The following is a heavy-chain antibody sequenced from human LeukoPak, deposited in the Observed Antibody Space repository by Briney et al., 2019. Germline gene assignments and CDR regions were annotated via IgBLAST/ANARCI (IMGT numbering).Heavy chain of an antibody. J-gene: IGHJ4*02. D-gene: IGHD3-3*01. CDR2: VHLDGRT. Sequence: PSETLSLTCTVSGGSISSGGYYWSWIRQHPGKGLEWIGEVHLDGRTNYNPSLKSRLTISVDLSENHISLKLTSVTAADTAVYYCAREGGFFRPLDYSGQGTLVTVSS. V-gene: IGHV4-31*03. CDR1: GGSISSGGYY. CDR3: AREGGFFRPLDY.